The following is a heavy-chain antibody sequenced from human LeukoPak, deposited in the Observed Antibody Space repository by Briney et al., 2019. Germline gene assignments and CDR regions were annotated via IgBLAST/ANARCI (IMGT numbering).Heavy chain of an antibody. CDR1: GFTFSSYG. Sequence: GGSLRLSCAASGFTFSSYGMHWVRQAPGKGLEWVAVISYDGSNKYYADSVKGRFTISRDNSKNTLYLQMNSLRAEDTAVYYCAKDVLLVTSSYYYGMDVWGQGTTVTVSS. D-gene: IGHD4-11*01. J-gene: IGHJ6*02. V-gene: IGHV3-30*18. CDR3: AKDVLLVTSSYYYGMDV. CDR2: ISYDGSNK.